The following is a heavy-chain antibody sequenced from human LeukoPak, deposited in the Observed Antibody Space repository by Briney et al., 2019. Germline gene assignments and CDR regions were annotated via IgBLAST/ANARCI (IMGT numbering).Heavy chain of an antibody. V-gene: IGHV1-18*01. CDR1: GYTFTSYG. CDR3: AREGWEPDAFDI. CDR2: ISAYNGNT. D-gene: IGHD1-26*01. J-gene: IGHJ3*02. Sequence: ASVKVSCKASGYTFTSYGISWVRQAPGQGLEWMGWISAYNGNTNYAQKLQGRVTMTRDTSISTAYMELSRLRSDDTAVYYCAREGWEPDAFDIWGQGTMVTVSS.